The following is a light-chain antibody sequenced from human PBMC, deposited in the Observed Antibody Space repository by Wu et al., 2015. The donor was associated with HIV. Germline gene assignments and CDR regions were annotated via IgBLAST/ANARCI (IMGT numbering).Light chain of an antibody. CDR2: GVY. CDR3: QQRSNWPPEFT. V-gene: IGKV3D-20*02. Sequence: EIVLTQFPDTLSLSPGEGAILSCRASQSVTRSSLAWYQQKPGQAPRLLIYGVYSRATGIPDRFSGSGSGTDFTLTISRLEVDDFAVYYCQQRSNWPPEFTFGPGTKVNIK. CDR1: QSVTRSS. J-gene: IGKJ3*01.